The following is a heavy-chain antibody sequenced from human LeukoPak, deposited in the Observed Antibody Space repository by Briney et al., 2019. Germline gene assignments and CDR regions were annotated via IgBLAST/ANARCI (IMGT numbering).Heavy chain of an antibody. J-gene: IGHJ4*02. CDR3: ARPGGNSGDFDY. D-gene: IGHD4-23*01. Sequence: SETLSLTCTVSGGSINSYYWSWIRQPPGKGLEWIGYIYYSGSTNYNPSLKSRVTILVDTSKNQFSLRLSSVTAADTAVYYCARPGGNSGDFDYWGQGTLVTVSS. CDR2: IYYSGST. CDR1: GGSINSYY. V-gene: IGHV4-59*08.